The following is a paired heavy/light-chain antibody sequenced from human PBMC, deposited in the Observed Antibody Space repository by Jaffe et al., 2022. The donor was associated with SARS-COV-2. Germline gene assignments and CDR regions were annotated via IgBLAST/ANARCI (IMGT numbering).Light chain of an antibody. J-gene: IGLJ2*01. V-gene: IGLV1-40*01. CDR3: QSYDNSLSGHVV. CDR2: DND. Sequence: QSVLTQPPSVSGAPGQRVTISCTGSSSDIGARYDVHWYQLLPGAAPKLLIYDNDHRPSGVPDRFSGSQSGTSATLAITGLQAEDEAVYYCQSYDNSLSGHVVFGGGTKLTVL. CDR1: SSDIGARYD.
Heavy chain of an antibody. D-gene: IGHD3-10*01. Sequence: QVHLVQSGAEVKKPGASVKVSCKASGYTFSNYYMHWVRQAPGQGLEWMGIINPSGGSTRYVEKFQGRVTLTRDTSTSTAYLELSSLRSDDTAVYYCARDPSRSLWFGEPTSDNFFDVWGHGTMVSVSS. CDR1: GYTFSNYY. CDR2: INPSGGST. V-gene: IGHV1-46*01. J-gene: IGHJ3*01. CDR3: ARDPSRSLWFGEPTSDNFFDV.